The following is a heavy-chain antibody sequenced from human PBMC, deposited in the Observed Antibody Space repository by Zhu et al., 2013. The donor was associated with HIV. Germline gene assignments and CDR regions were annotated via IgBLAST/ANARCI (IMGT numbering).Heavy chain of an antibody. V-gene: IGHV1-2*02. CDR1: GYTFTGYY. J-gene: IGHJ6*03. Sequence: QVQLVQSGAEVKKPGASVKVSCKASGYTFTGYYMHWVRQAPGQGLEWMGWINPNSGGTNYAQKFQGRVTMTRDTSISTAYMELSRLRSDDTAVYYCARGKAARPQRDYFYYMDVWGQRDHGHRLL. D-gene: IGHD6-13*01. CDR3: ARGKAARPQRDYFYYMDV. CDR2: INPNSGGT.